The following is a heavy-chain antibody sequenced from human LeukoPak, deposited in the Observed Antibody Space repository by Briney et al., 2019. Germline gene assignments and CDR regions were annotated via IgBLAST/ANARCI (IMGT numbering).Heavy chain of an antibody. D-gene: IGHD2-2*01. CDR3: ARDSTNFDF. CDR2: ISSSSRQI. CDR1: GFTFSKYS. Sequence: PGGSLRLSCAASGFTFSKYSMNWVRQAPGEGLEWVSSISSSSRQIDYADSLKGRFTISRDNAKNSLYLQMHSLRADDTAVYYCARDSTNFDFWGQGTLVTVSS. V-gene: IGHV3-21*01. J-gene: IGHJ4*02.